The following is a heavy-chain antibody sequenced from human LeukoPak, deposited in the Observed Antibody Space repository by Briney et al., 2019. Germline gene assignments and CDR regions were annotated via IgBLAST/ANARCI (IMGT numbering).Heavy chain of an antibody. Sequence: ASVKVSCKASGYTFTSYGISWVRQAPGQGLEWMGWISAYNGNTNYAQKLQGRVTMTTDTSTSTAYMELRSLRSDDTAVYYCARSSTDSSGYYYVWWYDPWGQGTLVTVSS. CDR2: ISAYNGNT. D-gene: IGHD3-22*01. J-gene: IGHJ5*02. CDR3: ARSSTDSSGYYYVWWYDP. V-gene: IGHV1-18*01. CDR1: GYTFTSYG.